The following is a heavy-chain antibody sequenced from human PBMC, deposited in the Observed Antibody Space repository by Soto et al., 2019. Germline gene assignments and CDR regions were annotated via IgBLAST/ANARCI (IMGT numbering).Heavy chain of an antibody. CDR3: AKDIKCEDFTYGYFYYGMDV. J-gene: IGHJ6*02. CDR1: GFTFSDCS. D-gene: IGHD3-10*01. Sequence: GGSLRLSCAASGFTFSDCSMHWVRQAPGKGLEWVASTSYNGNNKYYGDSVKGRFTISRDNSKNTLHLQMITLRPEDTAVYYCAKDIKCEDFTYGYFYYGMDVWGQGTTVTVSS. V-gene: IGHV3-30*18. CDR2: TSYNGNNK.